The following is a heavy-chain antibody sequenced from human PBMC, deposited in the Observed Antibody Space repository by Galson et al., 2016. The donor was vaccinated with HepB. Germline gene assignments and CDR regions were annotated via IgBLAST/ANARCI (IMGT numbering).Heavy chain of an antibody. D-gene: IGHD5-18*01. CDR2: ISPYNGNT. V-gene: IGHV1-18*04. CDR1: GYTFSSYG. CDR3: ARRDTAMVHDY. J-gene: IGHJ4*02. Sequence: SVKVSCKASGYTFSSYGINWLRQAPGQGLEWMGWISPYNGNTHYAQKLRGRVTVTTDTSTSTAYMELRSLRSEETAVYYCARRDTAMVHDYWGQGTLVTVSS.